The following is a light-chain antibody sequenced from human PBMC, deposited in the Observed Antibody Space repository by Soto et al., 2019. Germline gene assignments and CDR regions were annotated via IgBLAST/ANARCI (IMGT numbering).Light chain of an antibody. V-gene: IGKV3-20*01. CDR1: QSVSSS. Sequence: EVVLTQSPATLSLSPGERATLSCRASQSVSSSLAWYQQKPGQAPRLLVHGASSRATGIPDRFSGSGSGTDFTLTISRLEPEDFAVYYCQQYGSSPQFTFGPGTKVDIK. CDR3: QQYGSSPQFT. J-gene: IGKJ3*01. CDR2: GAS.